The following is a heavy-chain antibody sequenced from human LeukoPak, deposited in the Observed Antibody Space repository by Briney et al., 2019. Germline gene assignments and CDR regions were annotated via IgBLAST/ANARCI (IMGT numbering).Heavy chain of an antibody. D-gene: IGHD3-3*01. CDR3: ATDRGWRTSGYYLYYFEY. V-gene: IGHV3-7*01. CDR1: GFIFTNYF. J-gene: IGHJ4*02. CDR2: IKHDGNEK. Sequence: GGSLRLSCAASGFIFTNYFMSWVRQAPGKGLEWVASIKHDGNEKYYVDSVRGRFTISRDNTMNSLYLQMSSLRAEDTAVYYCATDRGWRTSGYYLYYFEYWGQGTLVTYSS.